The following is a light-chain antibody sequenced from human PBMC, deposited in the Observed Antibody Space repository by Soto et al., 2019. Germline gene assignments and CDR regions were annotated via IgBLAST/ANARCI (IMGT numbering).Light chain of an antibody. V-gene: IGKV3-15*01. CDR3: QQYNNWPKT. CDR2: RAS. CDR1: QTIYSN. Sequence: IVMKQSPATLSVSPGERATLSCRAGQTIYSNVAWYQQRPGQAPRLLIYRASTRATGIPARFSGSGSGTEFTLTISSLQSEDFAVYYCQQYNNWPKTFGQGTKVDI. J-gene: IGKJ1*01.